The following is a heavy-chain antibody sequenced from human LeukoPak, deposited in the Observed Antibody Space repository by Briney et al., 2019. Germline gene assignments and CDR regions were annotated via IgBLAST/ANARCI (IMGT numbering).Heavy chain of an antibody. V-gene: IGHV1-46*01. CDR2: INPSGGST. CDR1: GYTFTNYY. D-gene: IGHD2-2*01. J-gene: IGHJ4*02. CDR3: ARDTDCSSTSCSGAHTYIDY. Sequence: ASVKVSCKASGYTFTNYYMHWVRQAPGQGLEWMGIINPSGGSTSYAQKFQGRVTMTRDTSTSTVYMELSSLRSEDTAVYYCARDTDCSSTSCSGAHTYIDYWGQGTLVTVSS.